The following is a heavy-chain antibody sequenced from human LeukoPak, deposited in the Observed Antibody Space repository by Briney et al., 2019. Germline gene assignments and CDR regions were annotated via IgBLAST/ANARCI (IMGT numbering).Heavy chain of an antibody. V-gene: IGHV3-30*02. J-gene: IGHJ3*01. D-gene: IGHD3-10*01. Sequence: GGSLRLSCEASGVTFNGSGIHWVRQAPGKGLEWVAFIHYDGGFDYYLNSVKGRFTVSRDSSKNIVNLQMDDLRAEETAVYHGARDKVRGIVWGAADDALDVWGQGTMVTVSS. CDR3: ARDKVRGIVWGAADDALDV. CDR1: GVTFNGSG. CDR2: IHYDGGFD.